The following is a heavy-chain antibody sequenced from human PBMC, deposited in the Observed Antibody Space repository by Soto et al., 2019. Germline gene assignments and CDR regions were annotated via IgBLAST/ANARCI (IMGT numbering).Heavy chain of an antibody. V-gene: IGHV4-4*02. CDR3: ARSGASYRAHDY. CDR1: GDSIISINW. Sequence: QVQLQESGPGLVKPSETLSLTCAVSGDSIISINWWSWVRQPPGKGLEWIGELSHAGSSNYNPPLKSRVTISVDKSKNQFSLKLSSVTAADTAVYYCARSGASYRAHDYWGKGILVTVSS. CDR2: LSHAGSS. J-gene: IGHJ4*02. D-gene: IGHD2-21*01.